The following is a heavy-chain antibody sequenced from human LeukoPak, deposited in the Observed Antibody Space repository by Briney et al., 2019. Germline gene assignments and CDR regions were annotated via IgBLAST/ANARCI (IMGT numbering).Heavy chain of an antibody. Sequence: PGGSLRLSCAASGFTFSSYSMSWVRQAPGKGLEWVSVIYSGGSTYYADSVKGRFTISRDNSKNTLYLQMNSLRAEDTAVYYCAKDRRGYSGYDYPSVTWGQGTLVTVSS. J-gene: IGHJ5*02. V-gene: IGHV3-53*01. D-gene: IGHD5-12*01. CDR2: IYSGGST. CDR3: AKDRRGYSGYDYPSVT. CDR1: GFTFSSYS.